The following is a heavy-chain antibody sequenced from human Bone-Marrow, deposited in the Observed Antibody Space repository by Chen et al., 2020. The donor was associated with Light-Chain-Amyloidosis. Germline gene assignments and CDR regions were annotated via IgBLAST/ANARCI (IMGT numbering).Heavy chain of an antibody. CDR3: ARRSGSGGYFES. J-gene: IGHJ4*02. CDR1: GDSLNNFA. Sequence: VHLVQSGAELRRPGSSVKISCRASGDSLNNFAVSWVRQAPGQPFDWMGVIMPRFGTQNSAQRFQGRVPFTASTDTAFLELKSLTAEDTALYYCARRSGSGGYFESWGQGTLVTVSS. CDR2: IMPRFGTQ. D-gene: IGHD2-15*01. V-gene: IGHV1-69*12.